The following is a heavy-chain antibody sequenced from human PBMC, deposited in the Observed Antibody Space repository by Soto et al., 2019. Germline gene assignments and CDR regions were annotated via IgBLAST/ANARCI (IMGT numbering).Heavy chain of an antibody. Sequence: PGESLKISCKGSGYAFAGYWIGWVRQMPGIGLEWMGIIYCGDSQTKYNPSFQEQVIMSVDKSIHTAYLQWTSLKASDTAIYYFVRVNSPSLPPWFDPWGQGTQVTVSS. D-gene: IGHD4-4*01. CDR3: VRVNSPSLPPWFDP. CDR2: IYCGDSQT. CDR1: GYAFAGYW. V-gene: IGHV5-51*01. J-gene: IGHJ5*02.